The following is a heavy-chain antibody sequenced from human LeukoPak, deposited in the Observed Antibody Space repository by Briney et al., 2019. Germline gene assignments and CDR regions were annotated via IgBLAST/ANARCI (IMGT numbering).Heavy chain of an antibody. CDR1: GYTFTRYY. CDR2: INPNSGGT. D-gene: IGHD3-22*01. J-gene: IGHJ4*02. CDR3: ARVPENYYDSSGYHY. Sequence: ASVKVSCKASGYTFTRYYMHWVRQAPGQGLEWMGWINPNSGGTNYAQKFQGRVTMTRDTSISTAYMELSRLRSDDTAVYSCARVPENYYDSSGYHYWGQGTLVTVSS. V-gene: IGHV1-2*02.